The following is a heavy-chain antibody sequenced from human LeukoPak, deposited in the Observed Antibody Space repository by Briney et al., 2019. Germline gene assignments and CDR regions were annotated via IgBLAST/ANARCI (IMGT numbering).Heavy chain of an antibody. CDR1: GGSFSGYY. CDR3: ARVGSSWYVFDY. J-gene: IGHJ4*02. D-gene: IGHD6-13*01. CDR2: IYYSGST. V-gene: IGHV4-34*01. Sequence: SETLSLTCAVYGGSFSGYYWSWIRQPPGKGLEWIGSIYYSGSTYYNPSLKSRVTISVDTSKNQFSLKLSSVTAADTAVYYCARVGSSWYVFDYWGQGTLVTVSS.